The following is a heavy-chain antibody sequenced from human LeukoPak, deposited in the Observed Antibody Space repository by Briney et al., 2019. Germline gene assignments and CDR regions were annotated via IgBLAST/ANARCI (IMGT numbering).Heavy chain of an antibody. V-gene: IGHV4-31*03. Sequence: PSQTLSLTCTVSGGSITSGGYYWSWIRQHAGKGLEWIGYIYYSGSTSYNPSLKSRVTISLDTSRNQFSLKLSSVTAADTAVYYCARERDYYDSGGYYLQWFDPWGQGTLVTVSS. CDR3: ARERDYYDSGGYYLQWFDP. D-gene: IGHD3-22*01. J-gene: IGHJ5*02. CDR1: GGSITSGGYY. CDR2: IYYSGST.